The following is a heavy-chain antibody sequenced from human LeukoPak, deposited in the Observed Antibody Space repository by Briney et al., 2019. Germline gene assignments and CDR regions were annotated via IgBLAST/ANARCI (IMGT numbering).Heavy chain of an antibody. Sequence: GGSLRLSCAASGFTFDDYAMHWVRQAPGKGLEWVSGISWNSGSIGYADSVKGRFTISRDNAKNSLYLQMNSLRAEDTALYYCAKVRGYSGYDPTFDYWGQGTLVTVSS. CDR2: ISWNSGSI. J-gene: IGHJ4*02. CDR3: AKVRGYSGYDPTFDY. CDR1: GFTFDDYA. V-gene: IGHV3-9*01. D-gene: IGHD5-12*01.